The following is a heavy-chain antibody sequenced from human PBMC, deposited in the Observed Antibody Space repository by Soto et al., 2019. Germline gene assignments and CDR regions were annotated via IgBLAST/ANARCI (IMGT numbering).Heavy chain of an antibody. V-gene: IGHV1-46*01. CDR1: GYTFTSYY. J-gene: IGHJ3*02. D-gene: IGHD6-19*01. CDR2: INPSGGST. CDR3: ARAMTIPVAGPEFDI. Sequence: GASVKVSCKASGYTFTSYYMHWVRQAPGQGLEWMGIINPSGGSTSYAQKFQGRVTMTRDTSTSTVYMELSSLRSEDTAVYYCARAMTIPVAGPEFDIWGQGAMVTVSS.